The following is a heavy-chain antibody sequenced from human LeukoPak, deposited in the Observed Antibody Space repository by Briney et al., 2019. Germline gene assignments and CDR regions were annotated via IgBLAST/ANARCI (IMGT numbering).Heavy chain of an antibody. CDR1: GFTFNSYW. CDR3: ARDRLTNDAFDI. V-gene: IGHV3-74*01. D-gene: IGHD2-8*01. J-gene: IGHJ3*02. Sequence: SGGSLRLSCAASGFTFNSYWMHWVRQAPGKGLVWVSRMQCDGSHTRDADFVKGRFTISRDNSKNTLYLQMNSLRAEDTAMYYGARDRLTNDAFDIWGQGRMVTVSS. CDR2: MQCDGSHT.